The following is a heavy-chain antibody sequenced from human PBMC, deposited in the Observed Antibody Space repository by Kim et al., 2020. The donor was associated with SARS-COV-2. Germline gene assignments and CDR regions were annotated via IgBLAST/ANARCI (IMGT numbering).Heavy chain of an antibody. D-gene: IGHD3-16*01. V-gene: IGHV3-23*01. CDR3: TKSAYTCSSHSFDY. CDR1: GFTFSHYA. J-gene: IGHJ4*02. Sequence: GGSLRLSCAASGFTFSHYAMSWVRQAPGKGLEWVSLITYDGVDTFYSDSVKGRFTISRDNSKTTLYLQMNSLRVEDTAEYYCTKSAYTCSSHSFDYWGQG. CDR2: ITYDGVDT.